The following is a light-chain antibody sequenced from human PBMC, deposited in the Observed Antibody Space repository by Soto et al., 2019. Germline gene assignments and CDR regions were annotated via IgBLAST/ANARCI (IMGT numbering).Light chain of an antibody. J-gene: IGKJ1*01. Sequence: DIQLTQSPSVLSASVGDTVTITCRASQALSNYLAWYQQKPGKAPDLLIYSASTLQSGVPSRFSGSGSGTEFTLTISSLQPDDFATYYCQQYSSYWTFGQGTKVDI. CDR3: QQYSSYWT. CDR2: SAS. V-gene: IGKV1-9*01. CDR1: QALSNY.